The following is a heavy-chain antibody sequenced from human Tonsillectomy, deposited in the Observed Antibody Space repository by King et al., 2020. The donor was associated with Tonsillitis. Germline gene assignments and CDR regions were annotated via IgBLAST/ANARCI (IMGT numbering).Heavy chain of an antibody. CDR3: ARAEISIGYDSSGYYPDY. V-gene: IGHV3-11*05. Sequence: VQLVESGGGLVKPGGSLRLSCAASGFTFSDYYMSWIRQAPGKGLEWVSYISSISSYTNYADSVKGRFTNSRDNAKNSLYLQMNSLRAEDTAVYYCARAEISIGYDSSGYYPDYWGQGTLVTVSS. D-gene: IGHD3-22*01. CDR2: ISSISSYT. CDR1: GFTFSDYY. J-gene: IGHJ4*02.